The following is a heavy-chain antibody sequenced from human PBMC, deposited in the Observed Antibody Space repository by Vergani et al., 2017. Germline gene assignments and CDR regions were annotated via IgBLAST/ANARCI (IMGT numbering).Heavy chain of an antibody. CDR2: IYYSGST. V-gene: IGHV4-39*01. D-gene: IGHD2-21*01. CDR1: GGSISSSSYY. CDR3: ARHHIVGGFDS. J-gene: IGHJ5*01. Sequence: QLQLQESGPGLVKPSETLSLTCTVSGGSISSSSYYWGWIRQPPGKGLEWIGSIYYSGSTYYNPSLKSRVTISVDRSKNQFSLKRSSVTAADTAVYYCARHHIVGGFDSWGQGTLVTVSS.